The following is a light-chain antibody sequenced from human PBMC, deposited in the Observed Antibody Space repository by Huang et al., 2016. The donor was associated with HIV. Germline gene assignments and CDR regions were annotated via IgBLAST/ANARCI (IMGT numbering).Light chain of an antibody. CDR2: SAS. V-gene: IGKV1-6*01. J-gene: IGKJ1*01. CDR3: LQDYNYPCT. CDR1: QGIRND. Sequence: AIQMTQSPSSLSASVGDRVTITCRASQGIRNDLGWYQQKPDKAPKLLIYSASGLQSGVPSRFIGSGSDTNFTLTINSRQPEDIATYYCLQDYNYPCTFGQGTKVEIK.